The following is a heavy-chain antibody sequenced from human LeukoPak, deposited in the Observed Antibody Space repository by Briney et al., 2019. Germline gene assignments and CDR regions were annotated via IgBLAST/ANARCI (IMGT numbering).Heavy chain of an antibody. Sequence: SETLSLTCTVSGGSISSGGYYWSWIRQHPGKGLEWIGYIYYSGSTYYNPSLKSRVTISVDTSKNQFSLKLSSVTAADTAVYYCARYQLLLFEWCWFDPWGQGTLVTVSS. D-gene: IGHD2-2*01. CDR3: ARYQLLLFEWCWFDP. J-gene: IGHJ5*02. CDR2: IYYSGST. V-gene: IGHV4-31*03. CDR1: GGSISSGGYY.